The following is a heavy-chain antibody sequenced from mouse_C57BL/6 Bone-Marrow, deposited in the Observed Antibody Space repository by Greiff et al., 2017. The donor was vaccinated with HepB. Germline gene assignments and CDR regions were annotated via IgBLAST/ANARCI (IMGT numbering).Heavy chain of an antibody. Sequence: EVQRQQSGPELVKPGASVKISCKASGYTFTDYYMNWVKQSHGKSLEWIGDINPNNGGTSYNQKFKGKATLTVDKSSSTAYMGLRSLTSEDSAVYYCGAIYYDYDGFDYWGQGTTLTVSS. D-gene: IGHD2-4*01. CDR1: GYTFTDYY. J-gene: IGHJ2*01. CDR2: INPNNGGT. CDR3: GAIYYDYDGFDY. V-gene: IGHV1-26*01.